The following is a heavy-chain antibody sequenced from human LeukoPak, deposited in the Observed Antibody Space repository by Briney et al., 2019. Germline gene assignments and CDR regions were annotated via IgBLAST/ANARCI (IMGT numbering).Heavy chain of an antibody. J-gene: IGHJ4*02. CDR1: GFTFTDYY. V-gene: IGHV3-23*01. CDR3: AKTASMIVVVIKPMHFDY. CDR2: ISGSGGST. D-gene: IGHD3-22*01. Sequence: SGGSLRLSCAASGFTFTDYYMSWIRQAPGKGLEWVSSISGSGGSTYYADSVKGRFTISRDNSKNTLYLQMNSLRAEDTAVYYCAKTASMIVVVIKPMHFDYWGQGTLVTVSS.